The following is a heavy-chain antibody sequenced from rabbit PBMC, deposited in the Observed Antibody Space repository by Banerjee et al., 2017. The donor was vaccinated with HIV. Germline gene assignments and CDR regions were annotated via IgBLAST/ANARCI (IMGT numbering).Heavy chain of an antibody. CDR1: GFTISNYW. Sequence: QLKESGGRLVQPGGSLTLSCKGSGFTISNYWVNWVRQAPGKGLEWIGFIYATIDTTYYANWVNGRFTISSDNAQNTVDLQMNSLTAADTATYFCAREAGYGGYGDANLWGQGTLVTVS. CDR2: IYATIDTT. CDR3: AREAGYGGYGDANL. D-gene: IGHD6-1*01. V-gene: IGHV1S7*01. J-gene: IGHJ4*01.